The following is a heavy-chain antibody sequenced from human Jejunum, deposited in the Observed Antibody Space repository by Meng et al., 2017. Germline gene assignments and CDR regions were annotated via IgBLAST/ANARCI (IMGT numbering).Heavy chain of an antibody. Sequence: GGSLRLSCSASGFTFTKYWMHWVRQAPGKGLVWVSCISSDGSEIHYADSVEGRFTISRDNAKNTLFLQMNSLRGEDTAMYYCVGGGRNSFEPLDSWGQGTLVTVSS. D-gene: IGHD1-14*01. J-gene: IGHJ4*02. CDR2: ISSDGSEI. CDR1: GFTFTKYW. CDR3: VGGGRNSFEPLDS. V-gene: IGHV3-74*01.